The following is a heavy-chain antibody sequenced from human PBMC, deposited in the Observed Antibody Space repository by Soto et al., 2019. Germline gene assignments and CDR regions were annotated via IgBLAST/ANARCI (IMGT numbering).Heavy chain of an antibody. CDR1: GGSVSSGSYY. Sequence: QVQLQESGPGLVKTSETLSLTCTVSGGSVSSGSYYWSWIRQPPGKGLEWIGYIYYSGSTNYNPSLKSRVTISVDTSKKQFSLKLSSVTAADTAVYYCATRSSGWYNYWGQGTLVTVSS. CDR3: ATRSSGWYNY. V-gene: IGHV4-61*01. CDR2: IYYSGST. D-gene: IGHD6-19*01. J-gene: IGHJ4*02.